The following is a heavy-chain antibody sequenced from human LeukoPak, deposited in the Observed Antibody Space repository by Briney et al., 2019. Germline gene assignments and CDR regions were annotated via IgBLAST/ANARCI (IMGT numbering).Heavy chain of an antibody. CDR2: IKQDGSEK. Sequence: GGSLRLSCAASGFTFSSYAMSWVRQAPGKGLEWVANIKQDGSEKYYVDSVKGRFTISRDNAKNSLYLQMNSLRAEDAAVYYCARADGIMITFGGINVDAFDIWGQGTMVTVSS. CDR3: ARADGIMITFGGINVDAFDI. J-gene: IGHJ3*02. D-gene: IGHD3-16*01. V-gene: IGHV3-7*01. CDR1: GFTFSSYA.